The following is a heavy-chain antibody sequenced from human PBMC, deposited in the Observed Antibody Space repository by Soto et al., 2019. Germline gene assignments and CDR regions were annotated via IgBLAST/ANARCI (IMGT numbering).Heavy chain of an antibody. CDR3: AHRRGGYYHFDY. V-gene: IGHV2-5*02. J-gene: IGHJ4*02. Sequence: QITLKQSGPTLVKPTQTLTLTCTFSGFSLSTRGVGVGWIRQPPGKALEWLALISWDDDKRYSPSLKSRLTITKDPSKNQVVLTMTNMDPVDTATYYYAHRRGGYYHFDYWGQGTLVAVSS. CDR2: ISWDDDK. CDR1: GFSLSTRGVG. D-gene: IGHD3-22*01.